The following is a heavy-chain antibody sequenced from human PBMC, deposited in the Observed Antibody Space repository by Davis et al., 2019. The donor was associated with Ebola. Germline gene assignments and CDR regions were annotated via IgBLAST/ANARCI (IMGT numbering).Heavy chain of an antibody. CDR1: GYTFTGYY. CDR2: INPSGGST. V-gene: IGHV1-46*01. J-gene: IGHJ6*04. D-gene: IGHD4/OR15-4a*01. CDR3: ARGMGLTALGGLYFYSYAMDV. Sequence: ASVKVSCKASGYTFTGYYMHWVRQAPGQGLEWMGIINPSGGSTGYTQKFQGRVTMTRNTSLSTAYMELDSLRSEDTAVYYCARGMGLTALGGLYFYSYAMDVWGKGTTVTVSS.